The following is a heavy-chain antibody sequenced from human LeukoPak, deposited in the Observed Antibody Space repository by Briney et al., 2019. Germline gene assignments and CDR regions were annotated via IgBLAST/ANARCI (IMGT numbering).Heavy chain of an antibody. Sequence: PGGSLRLSCTASGFAFDEHGMSWVRQVPGKGLEWVSGINWSGGSTGYADPLRGRFTISRDNAKNSLYLQMDSLRAEDTALYYGARAPITSPFYFDYWGQGTLVTVSS. CDR2: INWSGGST. D-gene: IGHD2-2*01. J-gene: IGHJ4*02. CDR3: ARAPITSPFYFDY. V-gene: IGHV3-20*04. CDR1: GFAFDEHG.